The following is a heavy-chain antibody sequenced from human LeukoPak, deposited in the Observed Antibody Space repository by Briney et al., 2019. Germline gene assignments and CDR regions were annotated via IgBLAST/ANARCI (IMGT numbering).Heavy chain of an antibody. Sequence: KAGGSLRLSCAASGFTFSDYYMSWIRQAPGKGLEWVSYISSSGSTIYYADSVKGRLTISRDNAKNSLYLQMNSLRAEDTAVYYCARDVRFLEWLFHPPSTSYYFDYWGQGTLVTVSS. CDR3: ARDVRFLEWLFHPPSTSYYFDY. J-gene: IGHJ4*02. V-gene: IGHV3-11*01. CDR2: ISSSGSTI. D-gene: IGHD3-3*01. CDR1: GFTFSDYY.